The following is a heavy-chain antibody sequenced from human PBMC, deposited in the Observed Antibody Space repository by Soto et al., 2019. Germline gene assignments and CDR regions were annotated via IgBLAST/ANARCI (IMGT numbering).Heavy chain of an antibody. D-gene: IGHD3-16*01. CDR2: ISSSSSYI. CDR1: GFNFSSYS. CDR3: VIYEVTFGGVLTYWFYYYMEV. Sequence: GGSLRLSCAASGFNFSSYSMNWVRQAPGKGLEWVSSISSSSSYIYYADSVKGRFTISRDNAKNSLYLQMNSLRAEDTAVYYYVIYEVTFGGVLTYWFYYYMEVWGKGAKVTGSS. J-gene: IGHJ6*03. V-gene: IGHV3-21*01.